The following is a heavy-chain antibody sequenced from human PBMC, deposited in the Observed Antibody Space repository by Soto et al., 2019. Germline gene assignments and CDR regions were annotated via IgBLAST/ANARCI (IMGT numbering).Heavy chain of an antibody. V-gene: IGHV1-3*01. CDR1: GYTFTSYA. D-gene: IGHD6-6*01. CDR2: INAGNGNT. Sequence: ASVKVSCKASGYTFTSYAMHWVRQAPGQRLEWMGWINAGNGNTKYSQKFQGRVTITRDTSASTAYMELSSLRSEDTAVYYRARGGIAARPRWFDPWGHGTLVTVSS. CDR3: ARGGIAARPRWFDP. J-gene: IGHJ5*02.